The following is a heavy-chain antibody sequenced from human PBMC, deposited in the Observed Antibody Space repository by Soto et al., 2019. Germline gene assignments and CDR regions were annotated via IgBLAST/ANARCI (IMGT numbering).Heavy chain of an antibody. V-gene: IGHV4-39*02. Sequence: KTSETLSLTCVVSGDSMTRGSYYWAWIRQPPGKGLEWIGSFYYTGSTNYNPSLKSRVTVSADTSNNHFSLRLTSVTAADTAVYYCARRLDFGNGYFTDPMAVWGKGTTVTVSS. J-gene: IGHJ6*04. CDR1: GDSMTRGSYY. D-gene: IGHD3-3*01. CDR3: ARRLDFGNGYFTDPMAV. CDR2: FYYTGST.